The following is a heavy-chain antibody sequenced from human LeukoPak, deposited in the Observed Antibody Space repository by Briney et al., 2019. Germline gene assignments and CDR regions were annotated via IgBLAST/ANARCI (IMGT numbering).Heavy chain of an antibody. D-gene: IGHD2-8*01. V-gene: IGHV1-69*05. Sequence: SVKVSCKASGGTFSSYAISWVRQAPGQGLEWMGRFIPIFGTANYAQKFQGRVTITTDESTSTAYMELISLRSEDTAVYYCARDGHNGVWMPTPTSNWFDPWGQGTLVTVSS. CDR2: FIPIFGTA. J-gene: IGHJ5*02. CDR3: ARDGHNGVWMPTPTSNWFDP. CDR1: GGTFSSYA.